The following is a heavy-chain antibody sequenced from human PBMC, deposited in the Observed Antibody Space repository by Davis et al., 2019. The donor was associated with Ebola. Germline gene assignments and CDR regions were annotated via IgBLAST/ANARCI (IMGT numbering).Heavy chain of an antibody. Sequence: GESLKISCAASGFTFSSYSMNWVRQAPGKGLEWVSSISSSSSYIYYADSVKGRFTISRDNAKNSLYLQMNSLRAEDTAVYYCARVVGCNGGSCSYSFDYWGQGTLVTVSS. D-gene: IGHD2-15*01. J-gene: IGHJ4*02. CDR2: ISSSSSYI. V-gene: IGHV3-21*01. CDR3: ARVVGCNGGSCSYSFDY. CDR1: GFTFSSYS.